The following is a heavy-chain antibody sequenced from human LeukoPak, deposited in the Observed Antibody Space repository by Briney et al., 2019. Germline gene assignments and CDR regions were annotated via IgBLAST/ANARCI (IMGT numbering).Heavy chain of an antibody. D-gene: IGHD6-19*01. CDR2: INHSGST. Sequence: SETLSLTCAVYGGSFSGYYWSWIRQPPGKGLEWIGEINHSGSTNYNPSLKSRVTMSVDTSKNQFSLKLSSVTAADTAVYYCASSSGWTGDWFDPWGQGTLVTVSS. CDR1: GGSFSGYY. J-gene: IGHJ5*02. CDR3: ASSSGWTGDWFDP. V-gene: IGHV4-34*01.